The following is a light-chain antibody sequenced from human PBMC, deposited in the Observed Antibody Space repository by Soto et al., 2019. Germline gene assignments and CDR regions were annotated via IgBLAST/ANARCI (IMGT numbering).Light chain of an antibody. V-gene: IGKV3-15*01. CDR1: QSVSNN. CDR2: GAS. CDR3: QQYNNWIT. Sequence: EIVLTPSPGTLSLSPVERATLSCRASQSVSNNYLAWYQQKPGQAPRLLIYGASTRATGIPARFSGSGSGTEFTLTISSLQSEDFAVDYCQQYNNWITFGQGTRLEI. J-gene: IGKJ5*01.